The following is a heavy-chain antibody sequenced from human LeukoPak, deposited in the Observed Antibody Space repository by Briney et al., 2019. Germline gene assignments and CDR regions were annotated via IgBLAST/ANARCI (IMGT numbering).Heavy chain of an antibody. J-gene: IGHJ6*02. D-gene: IGHD1-14*01. CDR1: GGAISSYC. CDR3: ARHQFGTPPDD. CDR2: IYTRGST. Sequence: SETLSLTCSVSGGAISSYCWNWIRLPAGKGLEWIGCIYTRGSTIHNPSIKSRVTMSVDTAKNQFSLRSSSVTAADTAVYYCARHQFGTPPDDWGPGTTVTVSS. V-gene: IGHV4-4*07.